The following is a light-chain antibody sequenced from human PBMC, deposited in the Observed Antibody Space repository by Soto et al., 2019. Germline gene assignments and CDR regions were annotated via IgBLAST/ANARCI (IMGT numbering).Light chain of an antibody. V-gene: IGKV1-6*01. J-gene: IGKJ4*01. CDR3: LQDYNSPLT. CDR2: AAS. Sequence: AIQMTQSTSSLSASVGDRVTITCRASQGIRNDLGWYQQKPGKAPKLMIYAASTLQSGVPSRFSGSGSGTDFTLTISSLQPDDFATYYCLQDYNSPLTFGGGTKVEIK. CDR1: QGIRND.